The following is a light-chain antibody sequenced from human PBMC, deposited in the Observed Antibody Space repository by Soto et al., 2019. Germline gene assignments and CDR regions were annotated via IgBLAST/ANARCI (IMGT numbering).Light chain of an antibody. J-gene: IGKJ1*01. Sequence: PGSRVPLSYRSSQTVSSSSLTWCQQKPGQAPGLLIYGASTRATAIPARFSGSGSGTEFTLTISSLEPEDFAVYYCQQYGRSPRTFGQGTKVDI. CDR3: QQYGRSPRT. CDR2: GAS. CDR1: QTVSSSS. V-gene: IGKV3-20*01.